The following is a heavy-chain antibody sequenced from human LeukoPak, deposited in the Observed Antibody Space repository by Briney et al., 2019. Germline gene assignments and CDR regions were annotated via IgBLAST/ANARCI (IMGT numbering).Heavy chain of an antibody. CDR3: AKVQATTTGNFDY. V-gene: IGHV3-7*01. J-gene: IGHJ4*02. CDR2: IKQEGCEK. D-gene: IGHD4-17*01. Sequence: GGSLRLSCAASGFTFSSCCVSWVRQAPGGGREGGVYIKQEGCEKYYVDSVKGRFTISRDNAENSLYLQMNSMRAEDTAVYYCAKVQATTTGNFDYWGQGTLVTVSS. CDR1: GFTFSSCC.